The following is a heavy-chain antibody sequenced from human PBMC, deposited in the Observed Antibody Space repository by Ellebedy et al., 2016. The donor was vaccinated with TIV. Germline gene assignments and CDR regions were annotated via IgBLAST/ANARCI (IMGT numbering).Heavy chain of an antibody. CDR3: AKDLDDYGDYWGQGSIFDY. D-gene: IGHD4-17*01. J-gene: IGHJ4*02. Sequence: GESLKISXAASGFTFSSYAMSWVRQAPGKGLEWVSAISGSGGSTYYADSVKGRFTISRDNSKNTLYLQMNSLRAEDTAVYYCAKDLDDYGDYWGQGSIFDYWGQGTLVTVSS. CDR1: GFTFSSYA. V-gene: IGHV3-23*01. CDR2: ISGSGGST.